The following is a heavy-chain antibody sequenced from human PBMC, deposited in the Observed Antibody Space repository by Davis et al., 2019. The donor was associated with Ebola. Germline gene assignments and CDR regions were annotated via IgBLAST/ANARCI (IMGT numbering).Heavy chain of an antibody. CDR1: GASISSYY. CDR3: ARQHAVAVDFDY. V-gene: IGHV4-59*08. J-gene: IGHJ4*02. Sequence: SETLSLTCSVSGASISSYYWSWIRQPPGKGLEWIGYIYYSGSTNYNPSLKSRVTISVDTSKNQFSLKLSSVTAADTAVYYCARQHAVAVDFDYWGQGTLVTVSS. D-gene: IGHD6-19*01. CDR2: IYYSGST.